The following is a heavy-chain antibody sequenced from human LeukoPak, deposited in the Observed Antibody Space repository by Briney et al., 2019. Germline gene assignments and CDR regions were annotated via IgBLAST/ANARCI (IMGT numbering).Heavy chain of an antibody. D-gene: IGHD6-13*01. CDR3: AGGSGYSSSWYCDY. Sequence: PGGSLRLSCAASGFTFNNYAMSWVRQAPGKGLEWVSAISGGGGSTYYADSVKGRFTISRDNSKNTLYLQMNSLRAEDTAVYYCAGGSGYSSSWYCDYWGQGTLVTVSS. CDR2: ISGGGGST. CDR1: GFTFNNYA. J-gene: IGHJ4*02. V-gene: IGHV3-23*01.